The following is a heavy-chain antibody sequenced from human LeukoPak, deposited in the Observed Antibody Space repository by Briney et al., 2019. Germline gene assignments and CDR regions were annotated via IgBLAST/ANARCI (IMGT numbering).Heavy chain of an antibody. CDR1: GYTFTGYY. V-gene: IGHV1-2*02. CDR3: ARLHPVIAAAGKEGFDY. CDR2: INPNSGGT. J-gene: IGHJ4*02. D-gene: IGHD6-13*01. Sequence: GASVKVSCKASGYTFTGYYMHWVRQAPGQGLEWMGWINPNSGGTNYAQKFQGRVTMTRDTSISTAYMELSRLRSDDTAVYYCARLHPVIAAAGKEGFDYWGQGTLVTVSS.